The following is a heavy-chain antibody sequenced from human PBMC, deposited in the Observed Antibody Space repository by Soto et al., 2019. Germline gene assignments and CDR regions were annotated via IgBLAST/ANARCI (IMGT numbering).Heavy chain of an antibody. CDR3: XXXXXXXXXXXXXXXXXYYGMDV. V-gene: IGHV2-5*02. CDR2: IYWDGDK. CDR1: GFSLNTGGLG. Sequence: QITLKESGPTLVKPTQTLTLTCTFSGFSLNTGGLGVGWIRQPPGKALEWLALIYWDGDKRYSPSLKSRLSITKXXXXXXXXXXXXXXXXXXXXXXXXXXXXXXXXXXXXXXXXXYYGMDVWGQGTTVTVSS. J-gene: IGHJ6*02.